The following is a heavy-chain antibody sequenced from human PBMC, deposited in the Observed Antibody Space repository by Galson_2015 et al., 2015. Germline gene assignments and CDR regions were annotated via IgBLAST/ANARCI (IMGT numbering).Heavy chain of an antibody. CDR3: ARGGDIVVVTYGIDV. J-gene: IGHJ6*02. Sequence: SLRLSCAASGFTFSSYGMHWVRQAPGKGLEWVAVIWYDGSNKYYADSVKGRFTISRDNSKNTLYLQMNSLRAEDTAVYYCARGGDIVVVTYGIDVWGQGTTVTVSS. CDR2: IWYDGSNK. D-gene: IGHD2-2*01. V-gene: IGHV3-33*01. CDR1: GFTFSSYG.